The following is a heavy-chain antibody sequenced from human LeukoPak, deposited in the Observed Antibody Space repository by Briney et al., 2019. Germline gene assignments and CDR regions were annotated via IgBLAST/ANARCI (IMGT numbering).Heavy chain of an antibody. CDR2: ISSSSSTI. D-gene: IGHD6-13*01. J-gene: IGHJ4*02. CDR3: ARDRSSSWYPNPNY. CDR1: GFTFSSYS. Sequence: PGGSLRLSCAASGFTFSSYSMNWVRQAPGKWLEWVSYISSSSSTIYYADSVKGRFTTSRDNAKNSLYLQMNSLRAEDTAVYYCARDRSSSWYPNPNYWGQGTLVTVSS. V-gene: IGHV3-48*01.